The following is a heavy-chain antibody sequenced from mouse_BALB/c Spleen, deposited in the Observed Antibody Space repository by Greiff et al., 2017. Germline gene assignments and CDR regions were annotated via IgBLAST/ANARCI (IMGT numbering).Heavy chain of an antibody. CDR1: GYTFTSYV. Sequence: EVQLVESGPELVKPGASVKMSCKASGYTFTSYVMHWVKQKPGQGLEWIGYINPYNDGTKYNEKFKGKATLTSDKSSSTAYMELSSLTSEDSAVYYCASPVLYGSSYVHAMDYWGQGTSVTVSS. J-gene: IGHJ4*01. CDR2: INPYNDGT. V-gene: IGHV1-14*01. D-gene: IGHD1-1*01. CDR3: ASPVLYGSSYVHAMDY.